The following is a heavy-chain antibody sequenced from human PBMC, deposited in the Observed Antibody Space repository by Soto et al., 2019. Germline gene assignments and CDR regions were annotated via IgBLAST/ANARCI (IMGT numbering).Heavy chain of an antibody. CDR1: GFSLSTSGMC. CDR2: IDWDDDK. CDR3: ARIPLGYSYVPNGGYYGMDV. J-gene: IGHJ6*02. Sequence: SGPTLVNPTHTLTLTCTFSGFSLSTSGMCVSWIRQPPGKALEWLALIDWDDDKYYSTSLKTRLTISKDTSKNQVVLTMTNMDPVDTATYYCARIPLGYSYVPNGGYYGMDVWGQGTTVTVSS. V-gene: IGHV2-70*01. D-gene: IGHD5-18*01.